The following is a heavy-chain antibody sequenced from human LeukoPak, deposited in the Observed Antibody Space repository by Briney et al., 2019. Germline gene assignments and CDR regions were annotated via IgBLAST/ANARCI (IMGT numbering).Heavy chain of an antibody. CDR2: IGSTSI. V-gene: IGHV3-48*01. J-gene: IGHJ4*02. Sequence: GGSLRLSCAASGFSTSTYSMGWVRQAPGKGLEWVSYIGSTSIYADSVKGRFTISRDNAKNSLYLQMNSLRAEDTAVYYCARGDFYDSSGYYYESRSFDYWGQGTLVTVSS. CDR3: ARGDFYDSSGYYYESRSFDY. D-gene: IGHD3-22*01. CDR1: GFSTSTYS.